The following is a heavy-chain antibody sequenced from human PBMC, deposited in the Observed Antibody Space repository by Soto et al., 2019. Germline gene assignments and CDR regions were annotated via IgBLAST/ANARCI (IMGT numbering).Heavy chain of an antibody. CDR3: ARYCSSTALGYDGMDV. Sequence: QVQLQESGPGLVKPSQTLSLTCTVSGGSISRGGYYWSWIRQHPVKGLEWIGYIYYSGSTYYNPSLKSRVTRSVDTSKNQFSLKLSAVTAADTAVYYCARYCSSTALGYDGMDVWGQGTTGTVSS. V-gene: IGHV4-31*03. J-gene: IGHJ6*02. D-gene: IGHD2-2*01. CDR2: IYYSGST. CDR1: GGSISRGGYY.